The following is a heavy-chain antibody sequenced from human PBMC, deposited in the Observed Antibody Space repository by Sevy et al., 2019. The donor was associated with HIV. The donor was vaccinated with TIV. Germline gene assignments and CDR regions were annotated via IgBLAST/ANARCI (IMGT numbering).Heavy chain of an antibody. CDR2: IKQDGSAK. V-gene: IGHV3-7*03. Sequence: GGSLRLSCAASGFTFSSYWMSWVRQAPGKGLEWVANIKQDGSAKYYVDSVKGRFTISRDNAKNSLYLQMNSLRAEDTAVYYCAKESSYDYVWGSYRRYGYYFDYWGQGTLVTVSS. CDR3: AKESSYDYVWGSYRRYGYYFDY. CDR1: GFTFSSYW. D-gene: IGHD3-16*02. J-gene: IGHJ4*02.